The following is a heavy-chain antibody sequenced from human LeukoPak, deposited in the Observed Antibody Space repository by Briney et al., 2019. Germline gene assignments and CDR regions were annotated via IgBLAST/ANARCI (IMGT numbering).Heavy chain of an antibody. D-gene: IGHD3/OR15-3a*01. CDR3: ARSHSLWTSFDY. J-gene: IGHJ4*02. V-gene: IGHV4-34*01. CDR2: INHSGST. Sequence: SETLSLTCAVYGGSFSGYYWSWIRQPPGKGLEWIGEINHSGSTNYNPSLKSRVTISVDTSKNQFSLKLSSVTAADTAVYYCARSHSLWTSFDYWGQGTLVTVSS. CDR1: GGSFSGYY.